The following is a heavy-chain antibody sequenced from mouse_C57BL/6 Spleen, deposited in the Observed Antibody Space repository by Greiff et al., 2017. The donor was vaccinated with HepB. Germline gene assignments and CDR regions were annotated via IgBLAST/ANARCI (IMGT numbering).Heavy chain of an antibody. V-gene: IGHV1-42*01. CDR3: ARDGYY. J-gene: IGHJ2*01. CDR2: INPSTGGT. Sequence: EVQLQESGPELVKPGASVKISCKASGYSFTGYYMNWVKQSPEKSLEWIGEINPSTGGTTYNQKFKAKATLTVDKSSSTAYMQLKSLTSEDSAVYYCARDGYYWGQGTTLTVSS. CDR1: GYSFTGYY. D-gene: IGHD1-2*01.